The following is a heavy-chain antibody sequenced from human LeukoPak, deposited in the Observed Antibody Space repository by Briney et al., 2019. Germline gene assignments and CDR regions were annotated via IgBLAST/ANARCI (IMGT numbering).Heavy chain of an antibody. CDR2: ISSSSSYT. Sequence: GSLRLSCAASGFTFSDYYMGWIRQAPGKGLEWVSYISSSSSYTNYADSVKGRFTISRDNAKNSLYLQMNSLRAEDTAVYYCARASGSYSPIDYWGQGTLVTVSS. CDR1: GFTFSDYY. J-gene: IGHJ4*02. CDR3: ARASGSYSPIDY. V-gene: IGHV3-11*06. D-gene: IGHD1-26*01.